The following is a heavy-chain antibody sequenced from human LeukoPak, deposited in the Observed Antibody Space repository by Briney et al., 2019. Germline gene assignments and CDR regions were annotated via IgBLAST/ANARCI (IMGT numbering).Heavy chain of an antibody. CDR3: AREDCSGGSCYFTSGY. V-gene: IGHV4-39*07. Sequence: PSETLSLTCTVSGGSISSSSYYWGWIRQPPGKGLEWIGSIYYSGSTYYNPSLKSRVTISVDTSKNQFSLKLSSVTAADTAVYYCAREDCSGGSCYFTSGYWGQGTLVTVSS. CDR1: GGSISSSSYY. J-gene: IGHJ4*02. CDR2: IYYSGST. D-gene: IGHD2-15*01.